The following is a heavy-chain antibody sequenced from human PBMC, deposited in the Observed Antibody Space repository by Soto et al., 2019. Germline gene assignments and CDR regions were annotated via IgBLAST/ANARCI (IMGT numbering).Heavy chain of an antibody. CDR3: AKDPQMYSGSYQVFDY. V-gene: IGHV3-23*01. J-gene: IGHJ4*02. D-gene: IGHD1-26*01. CDR1: GFTFSSYA. CDR2: ISGSGGST. Sequence: GESLKISCAAPGFTFSSYAMSWVRQAPGKGLEWVSAISGSGGSTYYADSVKGRFTISRDNSKNTLYLQMNSLRAEDTAVYYCAKDPQMYSGSYQVFDYWGQGTLVTVSS.